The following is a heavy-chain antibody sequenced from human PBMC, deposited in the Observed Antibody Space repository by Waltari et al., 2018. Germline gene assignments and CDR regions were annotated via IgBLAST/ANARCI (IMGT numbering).Heavy chain of an antibody. CDR3: VRTGYGGNALDY. Sequence: EVQLVESGGGLVKPGGSLRLPCAASGLPFSSYSMNWVRQAPGKGLEGVANMNPDGSEKQYVDSVKGRFPISRDNAKNSLYLQMNSLRAEDTAVYYCVRTGYGGNALDYWGQGTLVIVSS. J-gene: IGHJ4*02. CDR2: MNPDGSEK. V-gene: IGHV3-7*01. D-gene: IGHD2-15*01. CDR1: GLPFSSYS.